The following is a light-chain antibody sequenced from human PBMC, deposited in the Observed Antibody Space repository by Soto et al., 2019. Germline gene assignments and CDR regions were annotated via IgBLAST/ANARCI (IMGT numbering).Light chain of an antibody. CDR1: QSISSY. V-gene: IGKV1-39*01. CDR3: QHSYSTPYS. J-gene: IGKJ2*01. Sequence: DIQMTQSPSSLSASVGDRDTITCRASQSISSYLNWYQQKPGKAPKFLLYASSSLQSGVPSRFSGSGSGTDFTLTISSLQPEDFATYYCQHSYSTPYSFGQGTKLEIK. CDR2: ASS.